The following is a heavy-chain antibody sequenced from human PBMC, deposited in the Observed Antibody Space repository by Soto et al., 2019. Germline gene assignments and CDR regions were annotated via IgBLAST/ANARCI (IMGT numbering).Heavy chain of an antibody. J-gene: IGHJ4*02. Sequence: EVHLVESGGGLVKPGGSLRLSCAASGFTFSSFNMNWVGQAPGKGLEWVSSISTNSKDIYYAASVKGRFTISRDNANSSLFLQMSGLRAEDTALYYCAKDSRPFGGDSGHDSWGQGTLVSVSS. CDR1: GFTFSSFN. D-gene: IGHD2-21*02. CDR3: AKDSRPFGGDSGHDS. CDR2: ISTNSKDI. V-gene: IGHV3-21*01.